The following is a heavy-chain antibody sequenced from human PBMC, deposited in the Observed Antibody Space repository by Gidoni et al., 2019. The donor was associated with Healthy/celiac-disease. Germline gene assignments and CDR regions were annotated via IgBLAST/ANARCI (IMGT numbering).Heavy chain of an antibody. V-gene: IGHV3-11*01. CDR3: ARLGATTVYYYYYGMDV. Sequence: QVQLVESGGGLVKPGGSLTLPCAASGFTFLDYYMSWILQDPGKGLEWVSYISSSGSTIYYADSVKGRFTISRDNAKNSLYLQMNSLRAEDTAVYYCARLGATTVYYYYYGMDVWGQGTTVTVSS. CDR2: ISSSGSTI. CDR1: GFTFLDYY. J-gene: IGHJ6*02. D-gene: IGHD1-26*01.